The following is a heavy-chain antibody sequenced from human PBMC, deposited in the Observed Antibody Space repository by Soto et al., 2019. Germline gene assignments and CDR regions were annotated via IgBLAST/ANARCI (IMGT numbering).Heavy chain of an antibody. CDR3: ARDDYDILTGYHQHFDY. Sequence: WASVKVSCKASGYTFTSYGISWVRQAPGQGLEWMGWISAYNGNTNYAQKLQGRVTMTTDTSTSTAYMELRSLRSDDTAVYYCARDDYDILTGYHQHFDYWGQGTLVTVSS. CDR2: ISAYNGNT. V-gene: IGHV1-18*01. J-gene: IGHJ4*02. CDR1: GYTFTSYG. D-gene: IGHD3-9*01.